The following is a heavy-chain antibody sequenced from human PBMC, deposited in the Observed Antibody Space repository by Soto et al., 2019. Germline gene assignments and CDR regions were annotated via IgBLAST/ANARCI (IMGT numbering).Heavy chain of an antibody. CDR2: INPNSGGT. CDR1: GYTFTGYY. D-gene: IGHD6-19*01. J-gene: IGHJ6*03. CDR3: ARDGYSSDRAEMSYYYYYMDV. Sequence: QVQLVQSGAEVKKPGASVKVSCKASGYTFTGYYMHWVRQAPGQGLEWMGWINPNSGGTNYAQKFQGWVTMTRDTSISTAYMELSRLRSDDTAVYYCARDGYSSDRAEMSYYYYYMDVWGKGTTVTVSS. V-gene: IGHV1-2*04.